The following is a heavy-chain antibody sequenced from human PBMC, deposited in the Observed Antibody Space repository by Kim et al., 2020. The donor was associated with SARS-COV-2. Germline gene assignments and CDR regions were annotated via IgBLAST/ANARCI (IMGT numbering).Heavy chain of an antibody. Sequence: SVKVSCKASGCTFSSYAINWVRQAPGQGLEWMGGIIPIFGTANYAQKFQGRVTITADESTSTAYMELSSLRSEDTAVYYCARPEPDYGSGNYGMDVWGQGTTVTVSS. CDR3: ARPEPDYGSGNYGMDV. CDR2: IIPIFGTA. D-gene: IGHD3-10*01. J-gene: IGHJ6*02. CDR1: GCTFSSYA. V-gene: IGHV1-69*13.